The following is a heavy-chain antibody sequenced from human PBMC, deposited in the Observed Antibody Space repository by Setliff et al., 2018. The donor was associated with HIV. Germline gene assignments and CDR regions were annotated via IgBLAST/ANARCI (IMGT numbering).Heavy chain of an antibody. J-gene: IGHJ4*01. CDR2: IFSNDEK. D-gene: IGHD3-9*01. V-gene: IGHV2-26*01. Sequence: SGPPLVNPTETLTLTCTVSGFSLSNTRMGVSWIRQPPGKALEWLAHIFSNDEKSYSISLKSRLTISKDTSKSQVVLTMTNMDPVDTATYYCARGLRYFDWLSPTYFDYWGHGTLVTVSS. CDR3: ARGLRYFDWLSPTYFDY. CDR1: GFSLSNTRMG.